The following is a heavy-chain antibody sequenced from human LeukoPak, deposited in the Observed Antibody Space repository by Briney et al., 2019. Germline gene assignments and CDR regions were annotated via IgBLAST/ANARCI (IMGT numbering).Heavy chain of an antibody. CDR3: ARRWLQSWGMDV. Sequence: AGGSLRLSCVASGFTFSRYSMNWVRQAPGKGLEWVSYISSSGSYKYYADSVKGRFTISRDNAKNSLYLQMNSLRAEDTAVYYCARRWLQSWGMDVWGKGTTVTVSS. CDR2: ISSSGSYK. D-gene: IGHD5-24*01. J-gene: IGHJ6*03. V-gene: IGHV3-21*01. CDR1: GFTFSRYS.